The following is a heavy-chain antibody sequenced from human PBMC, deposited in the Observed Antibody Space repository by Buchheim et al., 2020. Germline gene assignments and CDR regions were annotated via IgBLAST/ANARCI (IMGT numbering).Heavy chain of an antibody. CDR2: IGSSGSSANTR. V-gene: IGHV3-11*01. J-gene: IGHJ4*02. CDR1: GFSGFSFGDYY. CDR3: ARDRSTSGYDY. Sequence: QVQLVESGGGLVKPGGSLRLSCAGSGFSGFSFGDYYMSWIRQAPGKGLELVSHIGSSGSSANTRYYADSVKGRFTISRDNAKKSLYLQMNSLRAEDTAVYYCARDRSTSGYDYWGQGTL. D-gene: IGHD3-22*01.